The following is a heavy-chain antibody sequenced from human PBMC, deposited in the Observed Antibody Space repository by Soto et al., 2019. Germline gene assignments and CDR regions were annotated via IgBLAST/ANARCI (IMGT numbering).Heavy chain of an antibody. CDR1: GGSLTDNY. CDR3: ARGNDWKSSKFDI. Sequence: QVQLQESGPGLVKPSETLSLTCTVAGGSLTDNYWYWFRQSPGKGLHWIGYVYYSGGTNYSPSLKSRLTMSVDTSKNQYSLYLRSGTAADSAVYYCARGNDWKSSKFDIWGQGTMVSVS. J-gene: IGHJ3*02. CDR2: VYYSGGT. D-gene: IGHD2-21*01. V-gene: IGHV4-59*01.